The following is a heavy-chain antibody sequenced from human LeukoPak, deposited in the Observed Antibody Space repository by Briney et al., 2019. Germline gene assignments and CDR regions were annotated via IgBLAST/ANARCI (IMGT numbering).Heavy chain of an antibody. J-gene: IGHJ4*02. V-gene: IGHV1-2*02. Sequence: ASVKVSCKASGYTFTGYYMHWVRQAPGQGLEWMGWIDPKSGGTNYAQKFQGRVTMTRDTSISTAYMELSRLRSHDTAVYYCARGYCSGGSCYSFACWGQGTLVTVSS. CDR2: IDPKSGGT. CDR3: ARGYCSGGSCYSFAC. CDR1: GYTFTGYY. D-gene: IGHD2-15*01.